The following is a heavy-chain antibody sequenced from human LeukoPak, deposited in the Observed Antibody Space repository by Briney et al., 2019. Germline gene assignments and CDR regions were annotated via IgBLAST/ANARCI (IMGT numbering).Heavy chain of an antibody. Sequence: GGSLRLSCAASGFIFSNAWMSWVRQAPGKGLEWVGRIKSKTDGGTTDYAAPVKGRFTISRDDSKNALYLQMNGLKTEDTAVYYCTTDLPPYYFDYWGQGTLVTVSS. V-gene: IGHV3-15*01. CDR3: TTDLPPYYFDY. J-gene: IGHJ4*02. CDR2: IKSKTDGGTT. CDR1: GFIFSNAW.